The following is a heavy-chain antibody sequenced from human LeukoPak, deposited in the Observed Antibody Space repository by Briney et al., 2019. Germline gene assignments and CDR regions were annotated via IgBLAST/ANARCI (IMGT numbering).Heavy chain of an antibody. CDR1: GYTCTSYY. CDR2: INPSGGST. V-gene: IGHV1-46*01. D-gene: IGHD3-22*01. J-gene: IGHJ4*02. CDR3: ASGLPRNYYDSSGPYDY. Sequence: ASVKVSCKASGYTCTSYYMHWVRQAPGQGLEWMGIINPSGGSTSYAQKFQGRVTMTRDTSTSTVYMELSSLRSEDTAVYYCASGLPRNYYDSSGPYDYWGQGTLVTVSS.